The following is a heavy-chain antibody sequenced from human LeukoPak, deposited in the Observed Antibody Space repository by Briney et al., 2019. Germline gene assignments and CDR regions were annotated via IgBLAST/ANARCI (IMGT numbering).Heavy chain of an antibody. J-gene: IGHJ4*02. CDR1: GFTFSTSW. D-gene: IGHD3-10*01. V-gene: IGHV3-7*01. CDR3: ARDYRGTFDY. Sequence: GGSLRLSCAASGFTFSTSWMTWVRQAPGKGLEFVANIKHDGSEKYYVDSVQGRFTISRDNAKNSLYLQMNSLRAEETAVYFCARDYRGTFDYWGQGALVTASS. CDR2: IKHDGSEK.